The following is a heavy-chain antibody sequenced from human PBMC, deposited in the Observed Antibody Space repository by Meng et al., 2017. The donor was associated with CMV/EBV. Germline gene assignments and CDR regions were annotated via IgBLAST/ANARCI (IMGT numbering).Heavy chain of an antibody. CDR1: GFTFSSYA. J-gene: IGHJ5*02. CDR2: ISYDGSKK. D-gene: IGHD6-13*01. Sequence: GESLKISCAASGFTFSSYAMHWVRQAPGKGLEWVAVISYDGSKKYYADSVKGRFTISRDNTKNTLYLQMNSLRAEDTAVYYCARASRAAALTKYNWFDPGGQGTLVTVSS. CDR3: ARASRAAALTKYNWFDP. V-gene: IGHV3-30-3*01.